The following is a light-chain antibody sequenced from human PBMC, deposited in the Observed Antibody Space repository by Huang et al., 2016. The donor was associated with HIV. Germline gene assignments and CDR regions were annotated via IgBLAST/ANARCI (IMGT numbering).Light chain of an antibody. CDR1: QSVSTY. J-gene: IGKJ4*01. Sequence: EIVLTQSPATLSLSPGERATLSCRASQSVSTYLAWYQLKPGQAPRLLIYDASNRATGIPARFSGSGSGTDFTRTISSLEPEDFAVYYWQQRSNWLLTFGGGTKVEIK. V-gene: IGKV3-11*01. CDR3: QQRSNWLLT. CDR2: DAS.